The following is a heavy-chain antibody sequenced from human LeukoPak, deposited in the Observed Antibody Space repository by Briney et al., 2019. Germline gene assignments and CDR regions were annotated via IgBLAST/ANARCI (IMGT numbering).Heavy chain of an antibody. CDR1: GYSFTGYY. D-gene: IGHD5-24*01. J-gene: IGHJ5*02. Sequence: GASVKVSCKASGYSFTGYYIHWVRQAPRQGLEWMGRISPSSGTDHAQRFRGRVTMTRDTSVSTAYMELSRLKSDATAVYYCARDLTSDGYNAWGQGTLVTVSS. CDR2: ISPSSGT. CDR3: ARDLTSDGYNA. V-gene: IGHV1-2*06.